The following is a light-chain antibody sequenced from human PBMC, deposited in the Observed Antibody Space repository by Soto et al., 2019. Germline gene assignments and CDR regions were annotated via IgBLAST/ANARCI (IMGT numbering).Light chain of an antibody. CDR3: QQYNSYPT. CDR1: QSIGSW. CDR2: KAS. V-gene: IGKV1-5*03. Sequence: DIQMTQSPSTLSASVGDRVTITCRASQSIGSWLAWYQQKPGNAPNLLIYKASSLESGVPSRFSGSGSGTAFTLTISSLQPDDFATYYCQQYNSYPTFGGGTKVEIK. J-gene: IGKJ4*01.